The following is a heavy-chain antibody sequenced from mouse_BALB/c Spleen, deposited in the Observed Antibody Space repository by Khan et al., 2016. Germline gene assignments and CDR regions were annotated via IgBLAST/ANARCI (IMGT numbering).Heavy chain of an antibody. CDR2: INPDGSAI. CDR3: ARGNYVPGSLDY. J-gene: IGHJ2*01. D-gene: IGHD2-1*01. CDR1: GFDFSRYW. V-gene: IGHV4-1*02. Sequence: EVKLLESGGGLVQPGGSLKLSCAASGFDFSRYWMSWVRQAPGKGLEWIGEINPDGSAITYTPSLTDKFIISSANANNTLYLQMNKGRSEDTALNYCARGNYVPGSLDYWGQGTTLTGSS.